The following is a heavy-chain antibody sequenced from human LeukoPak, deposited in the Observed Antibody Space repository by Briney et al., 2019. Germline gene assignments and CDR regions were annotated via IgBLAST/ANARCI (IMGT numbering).Heavy chain of an antibody. CDR2: IIPIFGTA. D-gene: IGHD2/OR15-2a*01. CDR1: GGTFSSYA. Sequence: GASVRVSCKASGGTFSSYAISWVRQAPGQGLEWMGGIIPIFGTANYAQKFQGRVTITADESTSTAYMELSSLRSEDTAVYYCARAQYFSPPFDYWGQGTLVTVSS. J-gene: IGHJ4*02. V-gene: IGHV1-69*13. CDR3: ARAQYFSPPFDY.